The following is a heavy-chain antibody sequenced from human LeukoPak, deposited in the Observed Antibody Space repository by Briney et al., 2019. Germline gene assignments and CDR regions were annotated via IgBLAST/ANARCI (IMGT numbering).Heavy chain of an antibody. CDR2: IYYSGST. CDR1: GGSFSGYY. D-gene: IGHD6-13*01. J-gene: IGHJ4*02. Sequence: SETLSLTCAVYGGSFSGYYWSWIRQPPGKGLEWIGSIYYSGSTYYNPSLKSRVTISVDTSKNQFSLKLSSVTAADTAVYYCARHRPAAGNRIVDYWGQGTLVTVSS. CDR3: ARHRPAAGNRIVDY. V-gene: IGHV4-34*01.